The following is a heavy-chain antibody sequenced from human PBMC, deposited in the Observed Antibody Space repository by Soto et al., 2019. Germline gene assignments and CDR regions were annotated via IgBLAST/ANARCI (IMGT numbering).Heavy chain of an antibody. Sequence: PSETLSLTCAVFDGSISSGAYSWSWIRQSPGKGLEWIGYIYQSGGTYYNPSLNSRVTISVDSSQNQFSLKLSSLTAADTAVYYCARARQGASQYDSSGYFRTVPNAFDIWGQGTMVTVSS. D-gene: IGHD3-22*01. V-gene: IGHV4-30-2*06. CDR1: DGSISSGAYS. CDR3: ARARQGASQYDSSGYFRTVPNAFDI. CDR2: IYQSGGT. J-gene: IGHJ3*02.